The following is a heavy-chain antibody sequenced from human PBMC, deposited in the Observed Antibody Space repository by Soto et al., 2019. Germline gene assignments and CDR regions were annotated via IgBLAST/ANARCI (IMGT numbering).Heavy chain of an antibody. CDR3: ARDQIVVVPAAIVYYYYGMDV. CDR1: GGTFSSYA. J-gene: IGHJ6*02. CDR2: IIPIFGTA. D-gene: IGHD2-2*01. V-gene: IGHV1-69*06. Sequence: GASVKVSCKASGGTFSSYATSWVRQAPGQGLEWMGGIIPIFGTANYAQKFQGRVTITADKSTSTAYMELSSLRSEDTAVYYCARDQIVVVPAAIVYYYYGMDVWGQGTTVTVSS.